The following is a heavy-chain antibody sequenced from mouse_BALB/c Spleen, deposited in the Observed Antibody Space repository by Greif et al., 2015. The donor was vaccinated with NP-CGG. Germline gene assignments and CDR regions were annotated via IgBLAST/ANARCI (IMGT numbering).Heavy chain of an antibody. V-gene: IGHV1-80*01. J-gene: IGHJ2*01. D-gene: IGHD1-1*02. Sequence: QVQLQHPGAELVRPGSSVKISCKASGYAFSSYWMNWVKQRPGQGLEWIGQIYPGDGDTNYNGKFKGKATLTADKSSSTAYMQLSSLTSEDSAVYFCARGCTMALDYWGQGTTLTVSS. CDR1: GYAFSSYW. CDR2: IYPGDGDT. CDR3: ARGCTMALDY.